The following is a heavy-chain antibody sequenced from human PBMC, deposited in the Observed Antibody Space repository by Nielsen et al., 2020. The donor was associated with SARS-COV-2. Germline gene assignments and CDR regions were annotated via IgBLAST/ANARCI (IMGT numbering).Heavy chain of an antibody. D-gene: IGHD3-10*01. J-gene: IGHJ6*02. CDR1: GYTFTTYW. V-gene: IGHV5-51*01. CDR2: IYPGDSDT. Sequence: GESLKISCKTSGYTFTTYWIGWVRQMPGKGLEWMGIIYPGDSDTRYSPSFQGQVTISVDKSISTTYLQWKSLKASDTAIYYCAREGRDDSGTERRGMDVWGRGTTVTVSS. CDR3: AREGRDDSGTERRGMDV.